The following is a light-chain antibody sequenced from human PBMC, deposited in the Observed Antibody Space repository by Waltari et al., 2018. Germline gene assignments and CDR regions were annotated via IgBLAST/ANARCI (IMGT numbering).Light chain of an antibody. V-gene: IGLV2-11*01. CDR1: TSDVGAFKY. Sequence: QSALPQPRPVSRSPGQSVTIPCTGTTSDVGAFKYISWYRQDPGTAPTLLIDGINQRPSGVPDRFSGSTSGNTASLTISGVQPEDAADYYCCSYAGTHLFGGGTKLTVL. CDR2: GIN. CDR3: CSYAGTHL. J-gene: IGLJ2*01.